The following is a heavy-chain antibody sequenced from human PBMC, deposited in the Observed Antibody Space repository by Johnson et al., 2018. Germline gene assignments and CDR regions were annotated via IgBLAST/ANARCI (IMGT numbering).Heavy chain of an antibody. CDR2: IWYDGSNK. Sequence: QVQLVESGGGVVQPGRSLRLSCAASGFIFSTYSMHWVRQAPGKGLEWVAVIWYDGSNKYYADPVKGRFTISRDNSKNTLYLQMNSLRAEDTAVYYCARDSYGMDVWGQGTTVTVSS. V-gene: IGHV3-33*01. J-gene: IGHJ6*02. CDR1: GFIFSTYS. CDR3: ARDSYGMDV.